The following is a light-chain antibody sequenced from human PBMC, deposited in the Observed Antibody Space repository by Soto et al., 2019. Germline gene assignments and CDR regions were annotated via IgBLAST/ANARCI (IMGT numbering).Light chain of an antibody. CDR3: SSYTTSTTLA. V-gene: IGLV2-14*01. Sequence: QSALTQPASVSGSPGQSITISCIGTSSDVGGYDYVSWYQQYPGKAPKLIIYEVTSRPSGVSNRFSGSKSGDTATLTISWLQAEDEADYYCSSYTTSTTLAFGGGTKLTVL. CDR2: EVT. J-gene: IGLJ3*02. CDR1: SSDVGGYDY.